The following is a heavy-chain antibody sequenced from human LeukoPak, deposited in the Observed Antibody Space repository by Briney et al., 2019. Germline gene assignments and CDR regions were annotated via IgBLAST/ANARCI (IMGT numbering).Heavy chain of an antibody. CDR2: ISSSGSTI. V-gene: IGHV3-11*04. CDR1: GFTFSDYY. D-gene: IGHD3-22*01. J-gene: IGHJ4*02. Sequence: GGSLRLSCAASGFTFSDYYMSWIRQAPGKGLEWVSYISSSGSTIYYADSVKGRFTISRDNAKNSLYLQMNSVRAEDTAVYYCARRDSSGYYLDYWGQGTLVTVSS. CDR3: ARRDSSGYYLDY.